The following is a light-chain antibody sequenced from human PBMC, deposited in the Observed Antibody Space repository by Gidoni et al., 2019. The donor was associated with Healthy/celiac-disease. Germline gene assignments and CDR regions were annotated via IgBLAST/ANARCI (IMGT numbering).Light chain of an antibody. CDR2: WAS. V-gene: IGKV4-1*01. CDR3: QQYYSTPKA. J-gene: IGKJ1*01. CDR1: QSVLYSSNNKNY. Sequence: DIVMTQPPDSLAVSLGERATINCKYSQSVLYSSNNKNYLAWYQQKPGQPPKLLIYWASTRESGVPDRFSGSGSGTDFTLTISSLQAEDVAVYYCQQYYSTPKAFGQGTKVEIK.